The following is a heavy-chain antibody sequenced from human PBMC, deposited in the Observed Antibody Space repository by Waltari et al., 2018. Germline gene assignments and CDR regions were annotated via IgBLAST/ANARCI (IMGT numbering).Heavy chain of an antibody. J-gene: IGHJ4*02. Sequence: EVQLVESGGGLIQPGGSLRLSCAASGFTVSSNYMSWVRQAPGKGLEWVSVIYSGGSTYYADSAKGRFTSSRDNSKNTLYLQMNSLRAEDTAVYYCARDDYGDGYFDYWGQGTLVTVSS. CDR3: ARDDYGDGYFDY. V-gene: IGHV3-53*01. CDR2: IYSGGST. D-gene: IGHD4-17*01. CDR1: GFTVSSNY.